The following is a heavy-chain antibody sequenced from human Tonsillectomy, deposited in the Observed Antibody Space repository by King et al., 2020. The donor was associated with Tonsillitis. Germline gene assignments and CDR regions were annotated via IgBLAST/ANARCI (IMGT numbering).Heavy chain of an antibody. V-gene: IGHV3-30*01. CDR2: ILYDGNNK. D-gene: IGHD2-2*01. Sequence: QLVQSGGGVVQPGRSLRLSCAASGFTFSTYAIHLVRQAPGKGLEWVAVILYDGNNKKYADSVKGRFTISRDNSKNTLYLQMNSLRAEDTAVYYCARVGGDCSSTSCYGNYYYYMDVWGKGTTVTVSS. CDR3: ARVGGDCSSTSCYGNYYYYMDV. CDR1: GFTFSTYA. J-gene: IGHJ6*03.